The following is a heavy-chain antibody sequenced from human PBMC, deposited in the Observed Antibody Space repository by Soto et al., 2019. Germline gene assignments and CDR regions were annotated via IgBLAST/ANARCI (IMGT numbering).Heavy chain of an antibody. J-gene: IGHJ6*02. CDR1: GYTLTSYG. CDR3: ARGGYYDGSGSRDYHYYGIDV. Sequence: ASVKGSCKASGYTLTSYGISWVRQAPGQGLEWMGWISAYNGNTNYAQKLQGRVFMTTDTPTKTAHLDLRSLRSDDTAVYYCARGGYYDGSGSRDYHYYGIDVWGQGTTVTVSS. V-gene: IGHV1-18*01. CDR2: ISAYNGNT. D-gene: IGHD3-22*01.